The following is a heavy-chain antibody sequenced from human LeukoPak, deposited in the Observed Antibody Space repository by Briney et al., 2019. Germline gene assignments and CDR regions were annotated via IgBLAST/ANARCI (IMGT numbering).Heavy chain of an antibody. CDR2: IYYSGST. D-gene: IGHD5-12*01. CDR3: ARGKGYSGYDFAFDI. CDR1: GGSISSGGYY. V-gene: IGHV4-31*03. Sequence: PSETLSLTCTVSGGSISSGGYYWSWIRQHPGKGLEWIGYIYYSGSTYYNPSLKSRVTISVDRSKNQFTLKLSSVTAADTAVYYCARGKGYSGYDFAFDIWGQGTMVTVSS. J-gene: IGHJ3*02.